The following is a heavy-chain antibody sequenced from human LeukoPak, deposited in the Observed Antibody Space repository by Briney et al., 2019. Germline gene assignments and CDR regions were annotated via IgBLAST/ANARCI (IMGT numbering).Heavy chain of an antibody. J-gene: IGHJ4*02. Sequence: ASVKVSFKASGGAFSSYAISWVRQAPGQGLEWMGRIIPILGIANYAQKFQGRVTITADKSTSTAYMELSSLRSEGTAVYYCASASSGYLYFDYWGQGTLVTVSS. CDR2: IIPILGIA. CDR3: ASASSGYLYFDY. CDR1: GGAFSSYA. D-gene: IGHD3-22*01. V-gene: IGHV1-69*04.